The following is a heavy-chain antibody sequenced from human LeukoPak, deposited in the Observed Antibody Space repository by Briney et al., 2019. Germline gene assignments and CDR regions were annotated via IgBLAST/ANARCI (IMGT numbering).Heavy chain of an antibody. CDR2: IHHSGNS. CDR1: GASVTDYY. Sequence: PSETLSLTCTVSGASVTDYYWSWIRQSTAKGVEWISYIHHSGNSDYNPSLSSRVTTFLDTSKNQFSLNLISVTAADTAVYYCTRGHWGLQSWSQGTLVTVSS. CDR3: TRGHWGLQS. J-gene: IGHJ5*02. D-gene: IGHD7-27*01. V-gene: IGHV4-59*02.